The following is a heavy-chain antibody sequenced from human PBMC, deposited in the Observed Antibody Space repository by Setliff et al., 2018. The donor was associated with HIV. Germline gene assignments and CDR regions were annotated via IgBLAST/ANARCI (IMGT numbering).Heavy chain of an antibody. CDR3: ARDSSHFIRVLDS. Sequence: LSLSCAASGFTFSTYTINWVRQAPGKGLEWVSTISSRSSHIYYADSVKGRFTISRDNAKNSLFLQMDNLRAEDTAQYFCARDSSHFIRVLDSWGQGTLVTVSS. CDR2: ISSRSSHI. CDR1: GFTFSTYT. V-gene: IGHV3-21*01. J-gene: IGHJ4*02. D-gene: IGHD3-10*01.